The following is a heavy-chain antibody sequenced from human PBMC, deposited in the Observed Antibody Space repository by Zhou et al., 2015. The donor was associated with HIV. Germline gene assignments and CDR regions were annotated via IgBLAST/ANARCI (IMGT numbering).Heavy chain of an antibody. CDR1: GFTFGDYA. Sequence: EVQLGESGGGLVKPGRSLRLSCTASGFTFGDYAMSWFRQAPGKGLEWVGFIRSKAYGGTTEYAASVKGRFTISRDDSKSIAYLQMNSLKTEDTAVYYCTREGIIAAAGMRWFDPWGQGTLVTVSS. J-gene: IGHJ5*02. CDR3: TREGIIAAAGMRWFDP. D-gene: IGHD6-13*01. CDR2: IRSKAYGGTT. V-gene: IGHV3-49*05.